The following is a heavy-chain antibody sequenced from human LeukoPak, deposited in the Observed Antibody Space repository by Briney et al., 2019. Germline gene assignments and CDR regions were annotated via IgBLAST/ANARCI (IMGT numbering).Heavy chain of an antibody. J-gene: IGHJ6*02. V-gene: IGHV3-9*01. Sequence: PGGSLRLSCAASGFTFDDYAMHWVRQAPGKGLEWVSGISWNSGSIGYADSVKGRFTISRDNSKNTLYLQMNSLRAEDTAVYYCAKDQTAMVPYYYYGMDVWGQGTTVTVSS. CDR3: AKDQTAMVPYYYYGMDV. CDR1: GFTFDDYA. CDR2: ISWNSGSI. D-gene: IGHD5-18*01.